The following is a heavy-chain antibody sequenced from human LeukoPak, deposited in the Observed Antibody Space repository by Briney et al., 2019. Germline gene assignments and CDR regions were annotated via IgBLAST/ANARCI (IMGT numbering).Heavy chain of an antibody. CDR1: GGSFSNYY. V-gene: IGHV4-59*08. CDR2: IYSTGSI. J-gene: IGHJ3*02. CDR3: ARWNLDLAYDI. D-gene: IGHD1-1*01. Sequence: SETLSLTCTLSGGSFSNYYWAWIRQPPGKGLEWLGYIYSTGSISYNPSLESRVTISIDTSKNTFSLKLTSVTAADTAVYFCARWNLDLAYDIWGQGTMVTVSS.